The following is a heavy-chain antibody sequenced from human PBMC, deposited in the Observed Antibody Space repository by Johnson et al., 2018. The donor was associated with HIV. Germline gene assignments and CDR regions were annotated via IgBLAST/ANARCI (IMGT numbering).Heavy chain of an antibody. Sequence: VQLVESGGSLVKPGGSMRLSCAASGFIFNNYWMSWVRQAPGKGLEWLANIKEDGSEDYYVDSLKGRFTISRDNAQNLLYLQMDSLRAEDSAVYYCARDGVYSSPHDAFDIWGQGTMVTVSS. CDR3: ARDGVYSSPHDAFDI. J-gene: IGHJ3*02. CDR2: IKEDGSED. D-gene: IGHD3-22*01. CDR1: GFIFNNYW. V-gene: IGHV3-7*05.